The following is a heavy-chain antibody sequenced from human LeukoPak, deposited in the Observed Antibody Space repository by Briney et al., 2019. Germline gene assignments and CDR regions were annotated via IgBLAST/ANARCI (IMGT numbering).Heavy chain of an antibody. CDR2: IWYDGSNK. V-gene: IGHV3-33*06. J-gene: IGHJ4*02. CDR3: AKDGVYYDILTGYSSYYFDY. D-gene: IGHD3-9*01. CDR1: GFTFSRYA. Sequence: GGSLRLSCAASGFTFSRYAMHWVRQAPGKGLEWVAVIWYDGSNKYYADSMKGRFTISRDNSKNTLYLQMNSLRVEDTAVYYCAKDGVYYDILTGYSSYYFDYWGQGTLVIVSS.